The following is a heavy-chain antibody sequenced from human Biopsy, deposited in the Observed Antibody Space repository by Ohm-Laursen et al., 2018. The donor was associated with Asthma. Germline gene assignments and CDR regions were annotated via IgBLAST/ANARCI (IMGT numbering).Heavy chain of an antibody. J-gene: IGHJ3*01. CDR1: NGYISSNFYY. Sequence: GTLSLTCTVSNGYISSNFYYWGWIRKPPGKGLEWVGSIHKNGIGYYKSSLKSRLTISVDTSKNQFSLKVTSETAADTAVYYCARQKLAAAEGPFDLWGQGTMVTVSS. CDR2: IHKNGIG. CDR3: ARQKLAAAEGPFDL. D-gene: IGHD6-13*01. V-gene: IGHV4-39*01.